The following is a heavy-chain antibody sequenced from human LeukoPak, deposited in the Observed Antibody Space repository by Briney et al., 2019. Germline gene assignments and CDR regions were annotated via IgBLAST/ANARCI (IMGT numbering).Heavy chain of an antibody. Sequence: HTGGSLRLSCAASGFTFSSYSMNWVRQAPGKGLEWVSYISSSSSTIYYADSVKGRFTISRDNAKNSLCLQMNSLRAEDTAVYYCAGDGLAAGNYYYYYMDVWGKGTTVTVSS. J-gene: IGHJ6*03. CDR3: AGDGLAAGNYYYYYMDV. D-gene: IGHD6-13*01. CDR1: GFTFSSYS. CDR2: ISSSSSTI. V-gene: IGHV3-48*01.